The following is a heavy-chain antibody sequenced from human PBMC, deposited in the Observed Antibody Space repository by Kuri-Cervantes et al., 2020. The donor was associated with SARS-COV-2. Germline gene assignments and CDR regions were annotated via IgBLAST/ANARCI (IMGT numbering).Heavy chain of an antibody. CDR3: ARDLRIAAPRGDY. V-gene: IGHV3-53*01. D-gene: IGHD6-6*01. J-gene: IGHJ4*02. CDR1: GFTVSSNY. Sequence: GGSLRLSCAASGFTVSSNYMSWVRQAPGKGLEWVSVIYSGGSTYYADSVKGRFTISRDNSKNTLYLQMNSLRAEDTAVYYCARDLRIAAPRGDYWGQGTLVTVSS. CDR2: IYSGGST.